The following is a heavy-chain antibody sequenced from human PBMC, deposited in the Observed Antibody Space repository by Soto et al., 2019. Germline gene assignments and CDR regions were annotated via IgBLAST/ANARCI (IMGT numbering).Heavy chain of an antibody. CDR2: MNPNSGNT. V-gene: IGHV1-8*01. J-gene: IGHJ3*02. Sequence: ASVKVSCKASGYTFTSYDINWVRQATGQGLEWMGWMNPNSGNTGYAQKFLGRVTMTRNTSISTAYMELSSLRSEDTAVYYCARGLCFGEGGAFDIWGQGTMVTVSS. CDR1: GYTFTSYD. CDR3: ARGLCFGEGGAFDI. D-gene: IGHD3-10*01.